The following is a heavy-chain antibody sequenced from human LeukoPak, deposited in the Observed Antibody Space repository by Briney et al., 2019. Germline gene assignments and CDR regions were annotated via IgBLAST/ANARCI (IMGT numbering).Heavy chain of an antibody. CDR2: IIPIFGTA. V-gene: IGHV1-69*13. J-gene: IGHJ5*02. CDR1: GGTFSSYA. CDR3: ARVNPEWLLYGWFDP. Sequence: GASVKVSCKASGGTFSSYAISWVRQAPGQGLEWMGGIIPIFGTANYAQKFQGRVTITADESTSTAYMELSSLRSEDTAVYYCARVNPEWLLYGWFDPWGQGTLVTVSS. D-gene: IGHD3-3*01.